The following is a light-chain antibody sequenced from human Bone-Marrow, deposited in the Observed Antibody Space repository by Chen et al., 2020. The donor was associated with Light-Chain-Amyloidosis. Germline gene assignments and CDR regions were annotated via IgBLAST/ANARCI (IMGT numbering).Light chain of an antibody. V-gene: IGLV2-14*01. CDR3: SSYTITNTLV. CDR1: SNDVGGDNH. Sequence: QSALTQPASVSGSPGQSITISCTGTSNDVGGDNHVSWYQQPPDKAPKLMIYEVTNRPSWVPDRFSGSKSDNTASLTISGLQTEDEADYLCSSYTITNTLVFGSGTRVTVL. CDR2: EVT. J-gene: IGLJ1*01.